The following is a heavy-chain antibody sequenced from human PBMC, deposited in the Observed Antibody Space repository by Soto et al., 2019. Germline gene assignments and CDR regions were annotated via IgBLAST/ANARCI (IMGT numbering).Heavy chain of an antibody. CDR3: ARVGGYCSGGSCYYYYYGMDV. D-gene: IGHD2-15*01. CDR2: IKQDGSEK. Sequence: QAGGSLRLSCAASGFTFSSYWMSWVRQAPGKGLEWVANIKQDGSEKYYVDSVKGRFTISRDNAKNSLYLQMNSLRAEDTAVYYCARVGGYCSGGSCYYYYYGMDVWGQGTTVTVSS. CDR1: GFTFSSYW. V-gene: IGHV3-7*05. J-gene: IGHJ6*02.